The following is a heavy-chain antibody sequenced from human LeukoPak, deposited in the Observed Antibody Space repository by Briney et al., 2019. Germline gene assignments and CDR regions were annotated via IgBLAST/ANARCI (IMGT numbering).Heavy chain of an antibody. V-gene: IGHV4-39*07. CDR1: GGSISSNDYY. Sequence: PSETLSLTCIVSGGSISSNDYYWGWIRQPPGEGLEWIGSMYYSGSTYYNPSLKSRVTISVDTFKNQLSLKLSSVTAADTAVYYCVRVGWGLLRGHDAPDIWGQGTMVTVSS. D-gene: IGHD2-21*02. CDR2: MYYSGST. CDR3: VRVGWGLLRGHDAPDI. J-gene: IGHJ3*02.